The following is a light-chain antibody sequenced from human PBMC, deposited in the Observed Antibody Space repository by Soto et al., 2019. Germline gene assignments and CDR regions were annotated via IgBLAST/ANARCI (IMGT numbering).Light chain of an antibody. V-gene: IGLV2-23*02. CDR2: EVN. CDR3: AAHAGGNTWL. J-gene: IGLJ3*02. CDR1: SSDFGNYNL. Sequence: QLVLTQPASVSGSPGQSITISCTGTSSDFGNYNLVSWYQQHPGKVPKLILFEVNKRPSGVSGRFSGSKSGNTASLTVSGLQTEDEGLYYCAAHAGGNTWLFGGGTKLTVL.